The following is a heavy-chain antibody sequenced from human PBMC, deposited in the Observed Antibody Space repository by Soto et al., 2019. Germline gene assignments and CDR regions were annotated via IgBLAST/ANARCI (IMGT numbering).Heavy chain of an antibody. D-gene: IGHD1-26*01. CDR1: GDSITGDNW. V-gene: IGHV4-38-2*01. Sequence: SETLSLTCAVSGDSITGDNWWSWVRQPPGKGLEWIGSIYYSGSTYYNPSLKSRVTISVDTSKNQFSLKLSSVTAADTAVYYCARMEGARYFDYWGQGTLVTVSS. CDR2: IYYSGST. J-gene: IGHJ4*02. CDR3: ARMEGARYFDY.